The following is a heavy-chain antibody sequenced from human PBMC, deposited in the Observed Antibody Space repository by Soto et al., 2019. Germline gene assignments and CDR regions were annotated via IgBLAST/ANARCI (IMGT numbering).Heavy chain of an antibody. D-gene: IGHD1-26*01. CDR3: ARLKTCELADALDI. J-gene: IGHJ3*02. Sequence: QVQLVQSGAEVKKPGSSVKVSCKASGGTFSSYASTWVRQAPGQGLEWMGGIIHMFGTAKYAQNFQGRVTMTADNSTSTAYMEVTSLRSEDTAVYSCARLKTCELADALDIWGQGTMVTVSS. V-gene: IGHV1-69*06. CDR1: GGTFSSYA. CDR2: IIHMFGTA.